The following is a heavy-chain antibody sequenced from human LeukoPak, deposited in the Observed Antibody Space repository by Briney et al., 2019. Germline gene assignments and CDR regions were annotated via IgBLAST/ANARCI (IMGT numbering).Heavy chain of an antibody. CDR3: ARDDCSSISCYHNWFDP. V-gene: IGHV3-7*01. CDR1: GFTFSSYW. J-gene: IGHJ5*02. D-gene: IGHD2-2*01. CDR2: INEDGSEK. Sequence: GGSLRLSCAASGFTFSSYWMSWVRQAPGKGLEWVANINEDGSEKYYVDSVKGRFTISRDNAKNSLYLQMNSLRAEDTAVYYCARDDCSSISCYHNWFDPWGQGTLVTVSS.